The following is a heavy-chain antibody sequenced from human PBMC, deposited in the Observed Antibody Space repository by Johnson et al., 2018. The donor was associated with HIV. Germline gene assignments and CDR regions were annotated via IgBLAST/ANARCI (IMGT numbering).Heavy chain of an antibody. Sequence: VQLVESGGGLVQPGRSLRLSCAASGFTFDDYAMHWVRQAPGKGLEWVSGISWNSGSIGYADSVKGRFTISRDNAKNSLYLQMNSLRAEDTALYYCAKDTRRKLVIITFGGVIAYHWGQGTMVTVSS. CDR1: GFTFDDYA. J-gene: IGHJ3*01. V-gene: IGHV3-9*01. CDR3: AKDTRRKLVIITFGGVIAYH. CDR2: ISWNSGSI. D-gene: IGHD3-16*02.